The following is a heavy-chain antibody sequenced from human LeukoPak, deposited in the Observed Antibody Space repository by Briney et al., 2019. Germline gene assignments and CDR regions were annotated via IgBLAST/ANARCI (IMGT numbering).Heavy chain of an antibody. CDR1: VGSISSYY. CDR3: AGGEYDSSGYYTLLDY. V-gene: IGHV4-59*01. D-gene: IGHD3-22*01. CDR2: IYYSGST. J-gene: IGHJ4*02. Sequence: SETLSLTCTVSVGSISSYYWSWIRQPPETGGEWIGYIYYSGSTNYNPSLKSRVTISVDTSKNQFSLKLSSVTVADTAVYYCAGGEYDSSGYYTLLDYWGEGTLVTVSS.